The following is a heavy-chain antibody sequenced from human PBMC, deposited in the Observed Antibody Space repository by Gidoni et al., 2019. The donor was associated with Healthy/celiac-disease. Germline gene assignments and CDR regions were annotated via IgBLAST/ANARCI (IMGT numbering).Heavy chain of an antibody. J-gene: IGHJ4*02. CDR1: GGSICSYY. V-gene: IGHV4-59*08. Sequence: QVQLQESVPGLVKPSETLSLTCTVSGGSICSYYWSWIRQSPGKGVEWIGYIYYSGSTNYHPSLKSRVTISVDTSKNQFSLKLSSVTAADTAVYYCARHAPAWSYSYYFDYWGQGTLVTVSS. D-gene: IGHD1-26*01. CDR2: IYYSGST. CDR3: ARHAPAWSYSYYFDY.